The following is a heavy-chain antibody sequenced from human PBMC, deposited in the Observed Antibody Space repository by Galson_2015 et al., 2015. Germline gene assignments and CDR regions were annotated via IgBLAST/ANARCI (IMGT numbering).Heavy chain of an antibody. J-gene: IGHJ4*02. D-gene: IGHD5-18*01. V-gene: IGHV3-33*01. CDR3: ARELRDTAMVEGTDY. CDR1: GFTFSSYG. CDR2: IWYDGSNK. Sequence: SLSLSCAASGFTFSSYGMHWVRQAPGKGLEWVAVIWYDGSNKYYADSVKGRFTISRDNSKNTLYLQMNSLSAEDTAVYYCARELRDTAMVEGTDYWGQGTLLTVSS.